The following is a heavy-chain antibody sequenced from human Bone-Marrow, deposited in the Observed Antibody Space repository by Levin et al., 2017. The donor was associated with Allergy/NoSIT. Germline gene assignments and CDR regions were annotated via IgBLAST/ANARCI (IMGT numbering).Heavy chain of an antibody. CDR1: GGSISSSSYY. CDR2: IYYSGSA. V-gene: IGHV4-39*01. D-gene: IGHD7-27*01. J-gene: IGHJ4*02. CDR3: ASDGWVSGDPYFFGY. Sequence: SQTLSLTCTVSGGSISSSSYYWGWIRQPPGKGLEWIGSIYYSGSAHYNPSLNSRLTISVDTSKNQFSLRLSSVTAADTAVYYCASDGWVSGDPYFFGYWGPGSPVIVSS.